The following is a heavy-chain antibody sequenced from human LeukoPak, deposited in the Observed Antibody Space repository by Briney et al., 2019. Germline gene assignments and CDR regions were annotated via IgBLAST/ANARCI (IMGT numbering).Heavy chain of an antibody. CDR3: ARDLSTMVRGVIGLGY. Sequence: GASVKVSYKASGYTFTGYYMHWVRQAPGQGLEWMGRINPNSGGTNYVQKFQGRVTMTRDTSISTAYMELSRLRSDDTAVYYCARDLSTMVRGVIGLGYWGQGTLVTVSS. D-gene: IGHD3-10*01. CDR2: INPNSGGT. J-gene: IGHJ4*02. V-gene: IGHV1-2*06. CDR1: GYTFTGYY.